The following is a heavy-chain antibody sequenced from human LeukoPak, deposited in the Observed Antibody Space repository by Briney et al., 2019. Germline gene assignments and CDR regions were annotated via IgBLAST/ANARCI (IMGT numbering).Heavy chain of an antibody. V-gene: IGHV3-21*01. Sequence: GGTLRLSCAASGFTFSSYSMNWLRQAPGKGLEWGSSISSSSSYIYYTHSVRVRFIISRANAKNSLYLQMNSLRAEDTAVYYCARVRIQPGNGFDYWGQGTLVTVSS. CDR3: ARVRIQPGNGFDY. D-gene: IGHD5-18*01. J-gene: IGHJ4*02. CDR1: GFTFSSYS. CDR2: ISSSSSYI.